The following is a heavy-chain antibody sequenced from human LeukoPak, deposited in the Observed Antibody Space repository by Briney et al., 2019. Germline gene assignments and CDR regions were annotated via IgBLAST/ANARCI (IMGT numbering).Heavy chain of an antibody. Sequence: ASVKVSCKASGYTFTCYYMHWVRQAPGQGLEWMGWINPNSGGTNYAQKFQGRVTMTRDTSISTAYMELSRLRSDDTAVYYCARVVVRDYYYYMDVWGKGTTVTVSS. CDR1: GYTFTCYY. CDR2: INPNSGGT. D-gene: IGHD2-15*01. CDR3: ARVVVRDYYYYMDV. J-gene: IGHJ6*03. V-gene: IGHV1-2*02.